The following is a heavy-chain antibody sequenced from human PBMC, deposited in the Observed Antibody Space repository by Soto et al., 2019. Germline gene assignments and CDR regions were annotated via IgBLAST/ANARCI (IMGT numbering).Heavy chain of an antibody. CDR3: ARDLAVAVAFDI. CDR1: GYTFTSYG. V-gene: IGHV1-18*01. Sequence: ASVKVSCKASGYTFTSYGISWVRQAPGQGLEWMGWISAYNGNTNYAQKLQGRVTMTTDTSTSTAYMELRSLRAEDTAVYYCARDLAVAVAFDIWGQGTMVTVSS. CDR2: ISAYNGNT. D-gene: IGHD6-19*01. J-gene: IGHJ3*02.